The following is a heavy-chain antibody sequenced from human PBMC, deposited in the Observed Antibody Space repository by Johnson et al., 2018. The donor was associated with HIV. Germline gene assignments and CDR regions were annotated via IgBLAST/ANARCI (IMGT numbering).Heavy chain of an antibody. CDR3: AKDREGIQLWLGRMSFDI. D-gene: IGHD5-18*01. Sequence: QVQLVESGGGVVQPGRSLRLSCAASGFTFSSYGMHWVRQAPGKGLEWVAVIRYDGSNKYYVDSVKGRFTISRDNSKNTLYLQMNSLRAEDTAVYYCAKDREGIQLWLGRMSFDIWGQGTMVTVSS. V-gene: IGHV3-33*06. CDR2: IRYDGSNK. CDR1: GFTFSSYG. J-gene: IGHJ3*02.